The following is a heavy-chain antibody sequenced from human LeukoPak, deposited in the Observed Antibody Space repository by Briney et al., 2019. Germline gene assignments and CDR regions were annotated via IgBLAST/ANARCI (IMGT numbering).Heavy chain of an antibody. CDR3: AAQRDPRPFDH. CDR2: LNPGPGGT. D-gene: IGHD5-24*01. CDR1: GYTFIAYY. V-gene: IGHV1-2*02. J-gene: IGHJ4*02. Sequence: ASVKVSCKTSGYTFIAYYLHWVRQAPGQGLEWMGWLNPGPGGTLYAQKFQGRVTMARDMSMTTAYMELTELRSDDTAVYYCAAQRDPRPFDHWGQGTLITVSS.